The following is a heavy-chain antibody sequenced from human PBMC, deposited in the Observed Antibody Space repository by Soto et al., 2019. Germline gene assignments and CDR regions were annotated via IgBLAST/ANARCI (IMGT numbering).Heavy chain of an antibody. V-gene: IGHV3-53*02. J-gene: IGHJ4*02. CDR3: ARTAGGFGELLYDY. CDR1: GFTVSSNY. D-gene: IGHD3-10*01. Sequence: EVQLVETGGGLIQPGGSLRLSCAASGFTVSSNYMSWVRQDPGKGLEWGSVIYSGGSTYYADSVKGRFTISRENSKDTLYLQMNSLGAEDTAVYYCARTAGGFGELLYDYWGQGTLFTFSS. CDR2: IYSGGST.